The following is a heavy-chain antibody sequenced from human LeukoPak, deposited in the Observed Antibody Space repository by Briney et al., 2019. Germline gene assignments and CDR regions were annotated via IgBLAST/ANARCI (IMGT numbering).Heavy chain of an antibody. J-gene: IGHJ6*02. CDR1: GFTFSSYG. V-gene: IGHV3-30*18. D-gene: IGHD3-10*01. CDR3: AKDLKALVRGACMDA. Sequence: ARSLRLSCAASGFTFSSYGMHWLRQAPGKGLEWVAVITYDGYYKYYADSVKGRFTISSDNTKNTLFLQMNSLRAEDTAVYYCAKDLKALVRGACMDAWGQGTTVTVSS. CDR2: ITYDGYYK.